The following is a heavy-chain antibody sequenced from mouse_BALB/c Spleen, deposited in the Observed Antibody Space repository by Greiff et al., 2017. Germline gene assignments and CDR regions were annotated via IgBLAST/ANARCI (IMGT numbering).Heavy chain of an antibody. V-gene: IGHV5-9-3*01. CDR1: GFTFSSYA. Sequence: EVKLVESGGGLVKPGGSLKLSCAASGFTFSSYAMSWVRQTPEKRLEWVATISSGGSYTYYPDSVKGRFTISRDNAKNTLYLQMSSLRSEDTAMYYCARSTMITTGDMDYWGQGTSVTVSS. D-gene: IGHD2-4*01. CDR2: ISSGGSYT. J-gene: IGHJ4*01. CDR3: ARSTMITTGDMDY.